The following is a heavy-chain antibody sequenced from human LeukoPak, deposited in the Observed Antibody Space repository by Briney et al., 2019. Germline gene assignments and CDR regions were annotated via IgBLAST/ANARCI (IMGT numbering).Heavy chain of an antibody. CDR2: ISSSGSTI. V-gene: IGHV3-48*03. D-gene: IGHD3-22*01. J-gene: IGHJ4*02. CDR1: GLTFSNYE. CDR3: ATSGYYFEY. Sequence: PGGSLRLSCAASGLTFSNYEMNWVRQAPGKGLEWVSYISSSGSTIYYADSVKGQFTISRDNAKKSLFLQMNSLRAEDTGVYYCATSGYYFEYWGQGTLVTVSS.